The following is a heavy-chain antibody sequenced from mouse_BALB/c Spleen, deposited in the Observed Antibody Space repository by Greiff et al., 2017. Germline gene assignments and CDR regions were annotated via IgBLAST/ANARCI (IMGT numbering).Heavy chain of an antibody. J-gene: IGHJ4*01. CDR2: INSNGGST. V-gene: IGHV5-6-3*01. CDR3: ARHRPYYAMDY. CDR1: GFTFSSYG. Sequence: EVQVVESGGGLVQPGGSLKLSCAASGFTFSSYGMSWVRQTPDKRLELVATINSNGGSTYYPDSVKGRFTISRDNAKNTLYLQMSSLKSEDTAMYYCARHRPYYAMDYWGQGTSVTVSS.